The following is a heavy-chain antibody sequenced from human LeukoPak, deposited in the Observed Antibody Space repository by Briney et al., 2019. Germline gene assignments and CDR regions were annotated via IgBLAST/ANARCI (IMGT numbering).Heavy chain of an antibody. V-gene: IGHV1-18*01. Sequence: ASVKVSCKASGYTFTSYGISWVRQAPGQGLEWMGWISAYNGNTNYAQKLQGRVTMTTDTSTSTAYMELSRLRSEDTAVYYCARAEKSVVVTANWFDPWGQGTLVTVSS. D-gene: IGHD2-21*02. CDR2: ISAYNGNT. CDR1: GYTFTSYG. CDR3: ARAEKSVVVTANWFDP. J-gene: IGHJ5*02.